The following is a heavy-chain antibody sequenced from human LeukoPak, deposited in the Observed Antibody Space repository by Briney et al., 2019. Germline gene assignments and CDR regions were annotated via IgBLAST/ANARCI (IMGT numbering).Heavy chain of an antibody. CDR3: ARLSVYDGGYYFGY. CDR1: GFTFSGYT. J-gene: IGHJ4*02. V-gene: IGHV3-21*01. D-gene: IGHD3-16*01. Sequence: GGSLRLSCAASGFTFSGYTMNWVRQAPRKGLEWVSSISSSSSYIFYADSVKGRFTISRDNAKNSLYLQMNSLRAEDTAVYYCARLSVYDGGYYFGYWGQGTLVTVSS. CDR2: ISSSSSYI.